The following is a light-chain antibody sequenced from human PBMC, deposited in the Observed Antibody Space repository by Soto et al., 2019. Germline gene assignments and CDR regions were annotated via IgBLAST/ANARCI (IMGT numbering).Light chain of an antibody. J-gene: IGKJ1*01. Sequence: IMITQSPGTLSLSPGERDTPSCRASQSVSNNYLAWYQQKPGQAPRLLIYGASNRATGIPDRFSGSGSGTDFTLTISRLEPEDFAVYYCQQYGSSGTFGQGTNVDIK. CDR3: QQYGSSGT. CDR2: GAS. V-gene: IGKV3-20*01. CDR1: QSVSNNY.